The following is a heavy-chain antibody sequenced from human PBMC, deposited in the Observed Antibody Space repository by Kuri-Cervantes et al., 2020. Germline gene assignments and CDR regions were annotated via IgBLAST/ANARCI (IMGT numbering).Heavy chain of an antibody. CDR3: ARDRAPDTAMVFRWH. CDR2: ISSSSSYI. CDR1: GFTFSSYS. Sequence: GGSLRLSCAASGFTFSSYSMNWVRQAPGKGLEWVSSISSSSSYIYYADSVKGRFTISRDNAKNSLYLQMNSLRAEDTAVYYCARDRAPDTAMVFRWHWGQGTLVTVSS. J-gene: IGHJ1*01. D-gene: IGHD5-18*01. V-gene: IGHV3-21*01.